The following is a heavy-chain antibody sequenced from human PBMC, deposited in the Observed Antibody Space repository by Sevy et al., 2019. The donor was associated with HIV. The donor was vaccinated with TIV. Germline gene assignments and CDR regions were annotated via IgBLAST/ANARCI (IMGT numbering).Heavy chain of an antibody. D-gene: IGHD6-19*01. CDR2: LSWNSGTI. Sequence: GGSLRLSCAASGFTFDDYAIHWVRQAPGKGLEWVSGLSWNSGTIDYADFVKGRFTISRDNAKKSLYLQMNSLRAEDTALYYCAKGAGQWLGDAFDVWGQGTMVTVSS. J-gene: IGHJ3*01. CDR1: GFTFDDYA. V-gene: IGHV3-9*01. CDR3: AKGAGQWLGDAFDV.